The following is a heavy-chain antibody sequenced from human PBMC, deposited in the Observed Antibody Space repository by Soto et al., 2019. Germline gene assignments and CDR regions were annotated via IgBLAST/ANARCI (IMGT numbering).Heavy chain of an antibody. CDR1: GYTFSGYY. CDR3: ARGRSVAGKKFDY. V-gene: IGHV1-2*02. D-gene: IGHD6-19*01. J-gene: IGHJ4*02. Sequence: QVQLVQSGAEVKKPGASVKVSCKASGYTFSGYYIHWVRQAPGQGPEWVGWINPNNGDTNYAQKYQGRVTMNRDTSITTVYMELNSLRSDDTAVYYCARGRSVAGKKFDYWGQGTLVTVS. CDR2: INPNNGDT.